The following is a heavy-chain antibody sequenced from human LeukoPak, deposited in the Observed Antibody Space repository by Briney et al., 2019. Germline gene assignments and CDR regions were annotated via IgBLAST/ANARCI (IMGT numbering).Heavy chain of an antibody. CDR1: GGSISSYY. CDR2: IYYSGST. J-gene: IGHJ4*02. CDR3: ARGYSGSYQTQNFDY. V-gene: IGHV4-59*01. D-gene: IGHD1-26*01. Sequence: SETLSLTCTVSGGSISSYYWSWIRQPPGKGLEWIGYIYYSGSTNYNPSLKSRVTISVDTSKNQCSLKLSSVTAADTAVYYCARGYSGSYQTQNFDYWGQGTLVTVSS.